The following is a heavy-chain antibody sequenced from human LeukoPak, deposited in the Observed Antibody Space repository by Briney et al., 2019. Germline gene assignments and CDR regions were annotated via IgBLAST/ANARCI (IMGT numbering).Heavy chain of an antibody. V-gene: IGHV1-69*13. CDR1: GGSFSSFA. CDR3: ARGGAFDV. J-gene: IGHJ3*01. CDR2: IIPLFGPA. Sequence: ASVKVSCKTSGGSFSSFAINWVRHAPGQGLEWMGGIIPLFGPANYAQKFQGRVTIIPDASTNTVYMELSSLRSEDTAFYYCARGGAFDVWVHGTLVTVSS.